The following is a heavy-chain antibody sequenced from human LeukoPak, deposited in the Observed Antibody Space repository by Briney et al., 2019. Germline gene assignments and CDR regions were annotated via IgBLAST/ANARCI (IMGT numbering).Heavy chain of an antibody. CDR1: GGTFSSYA. V-gene: IGHV1-69*13. D-gene: IGHD3-10*01. Sequence: SVKVSCKASGGTFSSYAISWVRQAPGQGLEWMGGIIPIFGTANYAQKFQGRVTITADESTSTAYMELSSLRSEDTAVYYCARQPRGVIGPYHAFDIWGQGTMVTVSS. CDR3: ARQPRGVIGPYHAFDI. J-gene: IGHJ3*02. CDR2: IIPIFGTA.